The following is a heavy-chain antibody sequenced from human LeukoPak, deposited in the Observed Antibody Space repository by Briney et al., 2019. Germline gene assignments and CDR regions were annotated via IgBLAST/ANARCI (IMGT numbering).Heavy chain of an antibody. CDR1: GFTFSSYG. J-gene: IGHJ4*02. Sequence: GGSLRLSCAASGFTFSSYGMHWVRQAPGKGLEWVAVISYDGSNKYYADSVKGRFIISRDNSKNTLYLQMNSLRAEDTAVYYCAKGKYQLLFADYFDYWGQGTLVTVSS. CDR3: AKGKYQLLFADYFDY. D-gene: IGHD2-2*01. CDR2: ISYDGSNK. V-gene: IGHV3-30*18.